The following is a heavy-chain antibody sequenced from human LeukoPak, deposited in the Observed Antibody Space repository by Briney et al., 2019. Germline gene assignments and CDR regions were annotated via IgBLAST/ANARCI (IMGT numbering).Heavy chain of an antibody. CDR3: ARDQIGSR. D-gene: IGHD3-22*01. J-gene: IGHJ4*02. CDR2: ISGSSSHI. CDR1: GFTFSDYY. V-gene: IGHV3-11*06. Sequence: PGGSLRLSCEASGFTFSDYYLGWIRQAPGKGLEWISYISGSSSHINYADSVKGRFTISRDNAKKSVYLQMDTLRVEDTAMYYCARDQIGSRWGQGTLVIVSS.